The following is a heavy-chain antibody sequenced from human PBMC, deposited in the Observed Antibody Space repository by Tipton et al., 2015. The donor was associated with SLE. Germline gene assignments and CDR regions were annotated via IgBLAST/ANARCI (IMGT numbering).Heavy chain of an antibody. CDR2: IYYSGST. CDR3: AREGDGSGPDY. Sequence: TLSLTCTVSGGSISSSSYYWGWIRQPPGKGLEWIGSIYYSGSTYYNPSLKSRVTISVDTSKNQFSLKLSSVTAADTAVYYCAREGDGSGPDYWGQGTLVTVSS. CDR1: GGSISSSSYY. J-gene: IGHJ4*02. D-gene: IGHD3-22*01. V-gene: IGHV4-39*07.